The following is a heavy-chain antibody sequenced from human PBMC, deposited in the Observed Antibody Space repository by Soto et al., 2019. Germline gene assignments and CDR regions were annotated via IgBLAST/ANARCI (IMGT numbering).Heavy chain of an antibody. V-gene: IGHV3-23*01. CDR3: ASNEGGSYASSFDY. J-gene: IGHJ4*02. D-gene: IGHD2-15*01. CDR2: ISGSGGST. CDR1: GFTFSSYA. Sequence: GGSLRLSCAASGFTFSSYAMGWVRQAPGKGLEWVSAISGSGGSTYYAESVKGRFTISRDNSKNTLYLQMNSLRAEDMAVYYCASNEGGSYASSFDYWGEGTLFTVSS.